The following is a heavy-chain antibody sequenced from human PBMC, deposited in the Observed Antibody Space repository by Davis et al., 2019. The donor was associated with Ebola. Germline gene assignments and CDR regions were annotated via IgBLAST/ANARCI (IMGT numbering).Heavy chain of an antibody. Sequence: GGSLRLSCAASGFTVSSNEMSWVRQAPGKGLEWVSSISGGSTYYADSRKGRFTISRDNSKNTLHLQMNSLRAEDTAVYYCVRDTYYYYNTMDVWGKGTAVTVSS. V-gene: IGHV3-38-3*01. CDR2: ISGGST. J-gene: IGHJ6*04. CDR1: GFTVSSNE. CDR3: VRDTYYYYNTMDV.